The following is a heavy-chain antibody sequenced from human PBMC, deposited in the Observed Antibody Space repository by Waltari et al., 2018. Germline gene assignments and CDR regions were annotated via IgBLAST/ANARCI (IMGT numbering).Heavy chain of an antibody. CDR2: IWYDGIGK. CDR1: GFSFSSYG. D-gene: IGHD3-16*02. Sequence: QVQLVESGGGVVQPGRSLRLSCAASGFSFSSYGIHWVRQAPGKGLEWGAVIWYDGIGKYYVDSVRGRFTISRDNSKNTAYLQMNSLRVEDTAVYYCARDYPDMDVWGKGTTVIVSS. J-gene: IGHJ6*03. V-gene: IGHV3-33*01. CDR3: ARDYPDMDV.